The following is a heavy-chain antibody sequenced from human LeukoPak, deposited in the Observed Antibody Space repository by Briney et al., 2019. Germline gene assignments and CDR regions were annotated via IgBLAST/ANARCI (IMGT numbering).Heavy chain of an antibody. V-gene: IGHV3-74*01. CDR1: GFTFSNYW. D-gene: IGHD3-9*01. CDR2: IKSDGSST. CDR3: ARERDWYFDY. Sequence: GGSLRLSCAVSGFTFSNYWMHWVRQAPGKGLVWVSLIKSDGSSTSYADSVKGRFTISRDNAKNTLYLQMNSLRAEDTAVYYCARERDWYFDYWGQGTLVSVSS. J-gene: IGHJ4*02.